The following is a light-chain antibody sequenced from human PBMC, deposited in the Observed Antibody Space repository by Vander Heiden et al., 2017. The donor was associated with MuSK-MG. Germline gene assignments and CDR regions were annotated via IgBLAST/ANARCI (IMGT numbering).Light chain of an antibody. CDR1: QSVRSNF. CDR3: QQDGNSPVT. CDR2: GAS. Sequence: QSPGTLSLSPGERATLSCRASQSVRSNFLAWYQQRPGQPPRLLIYGASSRPTGIPDRISGSGSGTDFTLTISRLEPEDFAVYYCQQDGNSPVTFGQGTQLDIK. J-gene: IGKJ5*01. V-gene: IGKV3-20*01.